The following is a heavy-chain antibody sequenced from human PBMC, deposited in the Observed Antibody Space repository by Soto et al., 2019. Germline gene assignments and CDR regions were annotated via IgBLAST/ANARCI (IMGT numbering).Heavy chain of an antibody. D-gene: IGHD3-10*01. Sequence: QVQLQESGPGLVKPSQTLSLTCTVSGGSITRPGYYWSWIRQLPGKGLEWIGYIYYSGTTYYNPSLKSRVAISVDTSKTQFSLKLSSLTAADTAVYYCAGSYGSGTNWFDPWGQGTLVTVSS. J-gene: IGHJ5*02. CDR2: IYYSGTT. CDR3: AGSYGSGTNWFDP. V-gene: IGHV4-31*03. CDR1: GGSITRPGYY.